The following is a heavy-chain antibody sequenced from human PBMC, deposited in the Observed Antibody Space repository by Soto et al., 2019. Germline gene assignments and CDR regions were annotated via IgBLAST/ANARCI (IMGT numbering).Heavy chain of an antibody. CDR3: ARGRNARYYYYIDV. CDR2: INHSGST. CDR1: GGSFSGYY. J-gene: IGHJ6*03. V-gene: IGHV4-34*01. Sequence: SETLSLTCAVYGGSFSGYYWSWIRQPPGKGLEWIGEINHSGSTNYNPSLKSRVTISVDTSKNQFSLKLSSVTAADTAVYYCARGRNARYYYYIDVWGKGTTVTVSS.